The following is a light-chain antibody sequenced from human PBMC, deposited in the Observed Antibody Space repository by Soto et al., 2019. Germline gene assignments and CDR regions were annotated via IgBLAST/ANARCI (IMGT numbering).Light chain of an antibody. Sequence: EIVLTQSPATLSLSPGERATLSCGASQSVSSSYLAWYKQRPGLAPRLLIYDASSRATGIPDRFRGSGSGTELTLTISSLQSEDFEVYYCQQYKNWRRTFGQGTKVDIK. CDR1: QSVSSSY. CDR3: QQYKNWRRT. CDR2: DAS. J-gene: IGKJ1*01. V-gene: IGKV3D-20*01.